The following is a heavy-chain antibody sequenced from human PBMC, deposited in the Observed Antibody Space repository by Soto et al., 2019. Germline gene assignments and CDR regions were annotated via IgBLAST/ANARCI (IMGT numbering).Heavy chain of an antibody. CDR2: ISYDGSNK. CDR1: GFTFSSYG. Sequence: GGSLRLSCAASGFTFSSYGMHWVRQAPGKGLEWVAVISYDGSNKYYADSVKGRFTISRDNSKNTLYLQMNSLRAEDTAVYYCAKDYGDYAVASGLDYWGQGTLVTVSS. CDR3: AKDYGDYAVASGLDY. V-gene: IGHV3-30*18. D-gene: IGHD4-17*01. J-gene: IGHJ4*02.